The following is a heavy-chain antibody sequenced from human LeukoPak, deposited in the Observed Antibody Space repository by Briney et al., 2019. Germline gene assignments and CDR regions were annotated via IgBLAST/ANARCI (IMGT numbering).Heavy chain of an antibody. CDR2: FHYSGNT. Sequence: PETLSLTCTVSGGSVSSYYWTWIRQPPGKGLEWICYFHYSGNTDYNPVLKSRATIPVETSKNQSSLNVNSSTASDPALHYCAGGNGDYGEPYFFEFWGQGSLVTVSS. D-gene: IGHD4-17*01. CDR3: AGGNGDYGEPYFFEF. CDR1: GGSVSSYY. J-gene: IGHJ4*02. V-gene: IGHV4-59*02.